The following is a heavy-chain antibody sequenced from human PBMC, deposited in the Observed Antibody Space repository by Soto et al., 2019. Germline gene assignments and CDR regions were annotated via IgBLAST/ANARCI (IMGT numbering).Heavy chain of an antibody. CDR1: GASISGFY. V-gene: IGHV4-4*07. CDR2: IYATGTT. J-gene: IGHJ5*02. Sequence: SETLSLTCTVSGASISGFYWSWIRKSAGKGLEWIGRIYATGTTDYNPSLKSRVMMSVDTSKKQFSLKLRSVTAAVTAVYYCVRDGTKTLRDWFDPWGQGISVTSPQ. D-gene: IGHD1-1*01. CDR3: VRDGTKTLRDWFDP.